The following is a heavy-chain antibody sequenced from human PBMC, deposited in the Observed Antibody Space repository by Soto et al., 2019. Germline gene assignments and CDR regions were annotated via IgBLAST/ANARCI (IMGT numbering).Heavy chain of an antibody. J-gene: IGHJ6*02. CDR2: IYPGDSDT. Sequence: PGESLKISCKGSGYSFTSYWIGWVRQMPGKGLEWMGIIYPGDSDTRYSPSFQGQVTISADKSISTAYLQWSSLKASDTAMYYCARQGPFVGTYGLPDSNYGMDVWGQGTTVTVSS. CDR1: GYSFTSYW. CDR3: ARQGPFVGTYGLPDSNYGMDV. V-gene: IGHV5-51*01. D-gene: IGHD3-10*01.